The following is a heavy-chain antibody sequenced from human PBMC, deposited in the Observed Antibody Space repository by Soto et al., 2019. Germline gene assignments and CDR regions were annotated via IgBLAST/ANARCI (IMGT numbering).Heavy chain of an antibody. D-gene: IGHD2-15*01. CDR3: ARDGQGYCSGGSCYSSHYYGMDV. V-gene: IGHV1-46*03. CDR1: GYTFTSYY. CDR2: INPSGGST. J-gene: IGHJ6*02. Sequence: ASVKVSFKASGYTFTSYYMHWVRQAPGQGLEWMGIINPSGGSTSYAQKFQGRVTMTRDTSTSTVYMELSSLRSEDTAVYYCARDGQGYCSGGSCYSSHYYGMDVWG.